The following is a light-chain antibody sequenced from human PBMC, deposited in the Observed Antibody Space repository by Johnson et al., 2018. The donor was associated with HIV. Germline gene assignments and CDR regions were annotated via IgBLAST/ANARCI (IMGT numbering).Light chain of an antibody. J-gene: IGLJ1*01. V-gene: IGLV1-51*02. CDR3: GTWDSSLDAYV. Sequence: QSVLTQPPSVSAAPGQKVTISCSGSSSNIGNNYVSWYQQLPVTAPKLLIYENDKRPSGIPDRFSGSKSGTSGTLGITGLQAGDEADYYCGTWDSSLDAYVFGTATKVAVL. CDR1: SSNIGNNY. CDR2: END.